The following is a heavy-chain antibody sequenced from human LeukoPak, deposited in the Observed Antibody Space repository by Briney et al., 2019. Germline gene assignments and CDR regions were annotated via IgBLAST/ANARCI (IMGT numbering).Heavy chain of an antibody. D-gene: IGHD5-24*01. CDR1: GGSINRNY. CDR2: MYYSGST. V-gene: IGHV4-59*01. CDR3: ASGGDAYKTGY. Sequence: KPSETLSLTCTVSGGSINRNYWNWIRQPPGKGLEWIGCMYYSGSTNYNPSLKSRVTISLDTSKNQFSLKLSSVTAADTAVYYCASGGDAYKTGYWGQGTLVTVSS. J-gene: IGHJ4*02.